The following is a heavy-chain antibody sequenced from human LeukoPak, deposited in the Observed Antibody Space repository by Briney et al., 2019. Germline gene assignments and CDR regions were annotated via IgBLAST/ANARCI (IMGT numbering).Heavy chain of an antibody. V-gene: IGHV4-34*01. CDR2: VNHSGST. Sequence: SETLSLTCAVYGGSFSGYYWSWIRQPPGKGLEWIGEVNHSGSTNYNPSLKSRVTISVDTSKNQFSLNLSSVTAADTAVFYCARGSGGPTYYFDYWGQGSMVTVSS. CDR3: ARGSGGPTYYFDY. D-gene: IGHD1-26*01. J-gene: IGHJ4*02. CDR1: GGSFSGYY.